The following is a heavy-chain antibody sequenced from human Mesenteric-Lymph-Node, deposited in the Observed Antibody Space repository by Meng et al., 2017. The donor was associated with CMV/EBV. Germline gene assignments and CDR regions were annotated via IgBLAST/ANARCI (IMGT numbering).Heavy chain of an antibody. CDR2: INHSGSS. CDR3: ARYSNWNWFDP. D-gene: IGHD4-11*01. Sequence: GSLRLSCVVFGDSISNSNWWTWVRQPPGKGLEWIGEINHSGSSNYNPSLQSRVTISVDTSKKQFSLKLTSVTAADTAVYYCARYSNWNWFDPWGQGTLVTVSS. CDR1: GDSISNSNW. V-gene: IGHV4/OR15-8*01. J-gene: IGHJ5*02.